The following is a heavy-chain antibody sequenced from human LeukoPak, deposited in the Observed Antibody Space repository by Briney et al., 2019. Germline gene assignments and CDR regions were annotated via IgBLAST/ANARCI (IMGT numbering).Heavy chain of an antibody. Sequence: SETLSLTCTVSGGSISSYYWSWIRQPAGKGLEWIGRIYTSGSTNYNPSLKSRVTISVDTSKNQFSLKLSSVTAADTAVYYCARDRYRVEMATTNWFDPWGQGTLVTVSS. D-gene: IGHD5-24*01. CDR3: ARDRYRVEMATTNWFDP. J-gene: IGHJ5*02. CDR1: GGSISSYY. V-gene: IGHV4-4*07. CDR2: IYTSGST.